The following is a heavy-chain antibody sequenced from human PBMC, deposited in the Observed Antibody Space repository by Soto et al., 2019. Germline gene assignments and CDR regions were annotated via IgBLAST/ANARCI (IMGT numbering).Heavy chain of an antibody. CDR2: ISGSGGST. CDR1: GFTFSSYA. D-gene: IGHD6-6*01. Sequence: GGSLRLSCAASGFTFSSYAMSWVRQAPGKGLEWVSAISGSGGSTYYADSVKGRFTISRDNSKNTLYLKMNRLRAEDTAVYYCAKGDEYSSSYYFDYWGQGTLVTVAS. J-gene: IGHJ4*02. V-gene: IGHV3-23*01. CDR3: AKGDEYSSSYYFDY.